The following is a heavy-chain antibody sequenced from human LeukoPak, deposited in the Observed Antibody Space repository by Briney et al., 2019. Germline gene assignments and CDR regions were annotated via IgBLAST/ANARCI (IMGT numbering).Heavy chain of an antibody. V-gene: IGHV3-23*01. D-gene: IGHD3-3*01. CDR2: ISGSGGST. CDR3: AKETNNYDFWSGYYQDFDY. J-gene: IGHJ4*02. Sequence: GGSLRLSCAASGFAFSSYAMSWVRQAPGKGLEWVSAISGSGGSTYYADSVKGRFTISRDNSKNTLYLQMNSLRAEDTAVYYCAKETNNYDFWSGYYQDFDYWGQGTLVTVSS. CDR1: GFAFSSYA.